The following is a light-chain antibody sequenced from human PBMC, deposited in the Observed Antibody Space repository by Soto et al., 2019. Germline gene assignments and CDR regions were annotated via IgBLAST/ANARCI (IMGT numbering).Light chain of an antibody. V-gene: IGKV3D-15*01. CDR1: QGLTTK. J-gene: IGKJ1*01. Sequence: EIVMTQSPATLSVSPGEGATLSCRASQGLTTKLAWYQQKPGQAPRLLIYGASSRATGIPNRFSGSGSGTDFTLTISRLEPEDFAVYYCQQYNNWPPARTFGQGTKVDIK. CDR2: GAS. CDR3: QQYNNWPPART.